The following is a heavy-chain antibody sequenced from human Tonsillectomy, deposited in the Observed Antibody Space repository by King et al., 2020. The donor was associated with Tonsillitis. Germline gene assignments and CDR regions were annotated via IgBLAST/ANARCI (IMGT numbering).Heavy chain of an antibody. V-gene: IGHV4-34*01. Sequence: VQLQQWGAGLLKPSETLSLTCAVYGGSFSGYYWSWFRQPPGKGLEWIGEINHSGSTNSNPSLKSRVTISVDTSKNQFSLKLSSVTAADTAVYYCAREIGFGELAMDYWGQGTLVTVSS. J-gene: IGHJ4*02. CDR1: GGSFSGYY. CDR2: INHSGST. CDR3: AREIGFGELAMDY. D-gene: IGHD3-10*01.